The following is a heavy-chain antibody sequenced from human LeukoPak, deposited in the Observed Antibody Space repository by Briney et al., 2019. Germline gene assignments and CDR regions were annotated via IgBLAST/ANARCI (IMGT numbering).Heavy chain of an antibody. Sequence: GASEKVSCKASGYTFTSYYMHWVRQAPEQGLEWMGIINPSGGSTSYAQKFQGRVTMTRDTSTSTVYMELSSLRSEDTAVYYCARAARGMAAAGSYDAFDIWGQGTMVTVSS. J-gene: IGHJ3*02. CDR2: INPSGGST. D-gene: IGHD6-13*01. V-gene: IGHV1-46*01. CDR3: ARAARGMAAAGSYDAFDI. CDR1: GYTFTSYY.